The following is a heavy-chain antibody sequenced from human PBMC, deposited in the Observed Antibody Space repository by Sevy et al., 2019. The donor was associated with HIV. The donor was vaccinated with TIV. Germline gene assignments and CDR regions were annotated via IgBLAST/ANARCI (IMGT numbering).Heavy chain of an antibody. CDR1: GYTFTGYY. CDR2: INPNSGGT. J-gene: IGHJ6*02. D-gene: IGHD6-19*01. V-gene: IGHV1-2*02. Sequence: ASVKVSCKASGYTFTGYYMHWVRQAPGQGLEWMGWINPNSGGTNYAQKFQGRVTMTRDTSISTAYMELSRLGSDDTAVYYCARFPVASIAVAGGFYYYGMDVWGQGTTVTVSS. CDR3: ARFPVASIAVAGGFYYYGMDV.